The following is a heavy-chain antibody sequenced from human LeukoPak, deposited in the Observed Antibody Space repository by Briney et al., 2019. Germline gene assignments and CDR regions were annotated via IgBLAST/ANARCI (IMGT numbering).Heavy chain of an antibody. CDR1: GFTFSDA. CDR2: IDDGETTI. CDR3: VRETTEFNSGLVMVGFDY. Sequence: GGSLRLSCAASGFTFSDAMNWVRQAPGKGLEWISYIDDGETTIRYADSVKGRFTISRDNARNSLYLQMNRLRAEDTALYYCVRETTEFNSGLVMVGFDYWGQGTRVTVSS. V-gene: IGHV3-48*03. D-gene: IGHD6-19*01. J-gene: IGHJ4*02.